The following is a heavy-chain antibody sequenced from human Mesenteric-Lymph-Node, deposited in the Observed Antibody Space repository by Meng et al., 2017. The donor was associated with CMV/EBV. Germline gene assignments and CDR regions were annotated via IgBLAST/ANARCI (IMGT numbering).Heavy chain of an antibody. J-gene: IGHJ5*02. CDR2: INHSGST. CDR1: FSGSY. Sequence: FSGSYGSGIRQPPGKGLEWIGEINHSGSTNYNPSLKSRVTISVDTSKNQFSLKLSSVTAADTAVYYCARAPQRYCSSTSCYTGWFDPWGQGTLVTVSS. D-gene: IGHD2-2*02. V-gene: IGHV4-34*01. CDR3: ARAPQRYCSSTSCYTGWFDP.